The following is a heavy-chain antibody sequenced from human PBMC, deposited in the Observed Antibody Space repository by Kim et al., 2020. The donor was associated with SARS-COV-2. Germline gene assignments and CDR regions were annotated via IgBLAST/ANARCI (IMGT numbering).Heavy chain of an antibody. Sequence: YNAYALAVQRQITINPDTSKNQFSLQLNSVPPEDTAVYYCARDSVRHFDYWGQGTLVTVSS. V-gene: IGHV6-1*01. CDR2: YN. D-gene: IGHD6-6*01. J-gene: IGHJ4*02. CDR3: ARDSVRHFDY.